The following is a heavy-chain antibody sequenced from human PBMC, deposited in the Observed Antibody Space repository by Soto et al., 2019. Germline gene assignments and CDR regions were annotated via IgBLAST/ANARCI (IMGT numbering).Heavy chain of an antibody. J-gene: IGHJ4*02. CDR2: IYYGGST. CDR1: GGSISSGDYY. V-gene: IGHV4-30-4*01. Sequence: SETLSLTCTVSGGSISSGDYYWNWIRQPPGKGLEWIGYIYYGGSTYYNPSLKSRVTISVDKSKNQFSLKLSSVTAADTAVYYCARDVTFDYWGQGTLVTVSS. CDR3: ARDVTFDY.